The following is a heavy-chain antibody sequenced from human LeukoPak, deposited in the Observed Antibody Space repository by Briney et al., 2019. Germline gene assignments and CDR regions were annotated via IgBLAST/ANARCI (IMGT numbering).Heavy chain of an antibody. J-gene: IGHJ4*02. Sequence: ASVKVSCKASGYTFTSSGISWVRQAPGQGLEWMGWISTYTGYSKYARNLQGRVTMTADTSTSTAYMELSSLRSDDTAVYYCAKNSSGGYSDYWGQGTLVTVSS. CDR3: AKNSSGGYSDY. CDR1: GYTFTSSG. D-gene: IGHD6-19*01. V-gene: IGHV1-18*01. CDR2: ISTYTGYS.